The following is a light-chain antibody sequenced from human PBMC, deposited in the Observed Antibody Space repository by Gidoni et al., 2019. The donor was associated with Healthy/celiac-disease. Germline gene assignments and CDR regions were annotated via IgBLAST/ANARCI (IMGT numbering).Light chain of an antibody. Sequence: SLSASVGDRVTITCRASQSISSYLHWYQQKPGKAPKLLIYAASSLQSGVPSRFSGSGSVTDFTLTISSLQPEDFATYYCQQSYSTPLTFGGGTKVEIK. CDR1: QSISSY. V-gene: IGKV1-39*01. CDR2: AAS. CDR3: QQSYSTPLT. J-gene: IGKJ4*01.